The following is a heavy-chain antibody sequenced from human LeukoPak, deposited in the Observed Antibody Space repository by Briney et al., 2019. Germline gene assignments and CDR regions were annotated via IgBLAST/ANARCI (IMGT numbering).Heavy chain of an antibody. CDR2: MNPNSGNT. CDR3: ARDWGDWFDP. V-gene: IGHV1-8*02. D-gene: IGHD7-27*01. Sequence: ASVKVSCKASGYTFITYGISWVRQAPGQGLEWMGWMNPNSGNTGYAQKFQGRVTMTRNTSISTAYMELSSLRSEDTAVYYCARDWGDWFDPWGQGTLVTVSS. CDR1: GYTFITYG. J-gene: IGHJ5*02.